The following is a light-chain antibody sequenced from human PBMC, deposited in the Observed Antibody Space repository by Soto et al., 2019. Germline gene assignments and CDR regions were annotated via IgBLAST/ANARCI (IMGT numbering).Light chain of an antibody. Sequence: EIVLTQSPGTLSLSPGERATLSCRASRSVSSSYLAWYQLKPGQAPRLLIFDASTRATGIPDRFSGSGSGADFTLTISRLEPEDFAVYYCHQHGGSAFIFGPGTKVDIK. CDR3: HQHGGSAFI. J-gene: IGKJ3*01. CDR1: RSVSSSY. V-gene: IGKV3-20*01. CDR2: DAS.